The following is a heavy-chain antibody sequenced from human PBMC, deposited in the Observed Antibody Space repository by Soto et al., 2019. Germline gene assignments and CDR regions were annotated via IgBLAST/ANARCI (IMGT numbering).Heavy chain of an antibody. Sequence: GESLKIYCKGSGYSFTSYWIGWVRQMPGKGLEWMGIIYPGDSGTRYSPSFQGQVTISADKSICTAYLQCSSLKASDTDKYYCARLQQLTPCYSDYGMDVWGQGTTVTVSS. CDR1: GYSFTSYW. CDR3: ARLQQLTPCYSDYGMDV. V-gene: IGHV5-51*01. CDR2: IYPGDSGT. J-gene: IGHJ6*02. D-gene: IGHD6-13*01.